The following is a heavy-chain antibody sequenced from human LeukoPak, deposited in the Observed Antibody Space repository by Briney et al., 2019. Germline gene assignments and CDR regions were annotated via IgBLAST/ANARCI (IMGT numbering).Heavy chain of an antibody. CDR1: GYSFTSYW. Sequence: GESLKISCKGSGYSFTSYWIGWVRQLPGKGLEWMGIIYPGDSDTRYSPSFQGQVTISADKSISTAYLQWSSLKASDTAMYYCARPRSGTNYSYGMDVWGQGTTVTVSS. V-gene: IGHV5-51*01. CDR2: IYPGDSDT. CDR3: ARPRSGTNYSYGMDV. J-gene: IGHJ6*02. D-gene: IGHD3-10*01.